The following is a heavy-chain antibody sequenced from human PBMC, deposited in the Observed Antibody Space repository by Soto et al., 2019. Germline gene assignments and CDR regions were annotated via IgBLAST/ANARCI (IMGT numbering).Heavy chain of an antibody. Sequence: PGGSLRLSCAASGFTFSSYDMHWVRQATGKGLEWVSAIGTAGDTYYPGSVKGRFTISRENAKSSLYLQMNSLRAGDTAVYYRARVIPPAYGYYYYYMDVWGKGTTVTVSS. J-gene: IGHJ6*03. D-gene: IGHD4-17*01. CDR1: GFTFSSYD. CDR3: ARVIPPAYGYYYYYMDV. V-gene: IGHV3-13*01. CDR2: IGTAGDT.